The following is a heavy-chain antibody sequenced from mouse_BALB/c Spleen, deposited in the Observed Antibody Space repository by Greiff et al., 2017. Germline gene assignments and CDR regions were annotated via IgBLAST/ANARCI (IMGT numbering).Heavy chain of an antibody. CDR1: GFNIKDTY. CDR3: ASYYGSSYWYLDV. J-gene: IGHJ1*01. CDR2: IDPANGNT. V-gene: IGHV14-3*02. D-gene: IGHD1-1*01. Sequence: VQLQQSGAELVKPGASVKLSCTASGFNIKDTYMHWVKQRPEQGLEWIGRIDPANGNTKYDPKFQGKATITADTSSNTAYLQLSSLTSEDTAVYYCASYYGSSYWYLDVWGAGTTVTVSA.